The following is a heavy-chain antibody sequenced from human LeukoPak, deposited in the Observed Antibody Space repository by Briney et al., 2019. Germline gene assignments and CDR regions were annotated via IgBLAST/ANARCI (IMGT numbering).Heavy chain of an antibody. CDR2: IRSSSSYI. CDR3: ARSYSSSSYFDF. D-gene: IGHD6-6*01. J-gene: IGHJ4*02. CDR1: GFTFSSCA. V-gene: IGHV3-21*01. Sequence: PGGSLRLSCAASGFTFSSCAMNWVRQAPGKGLEWVSSIRSSSSYIYYADSVQGRFTISRDNAKNSLYLQMNSLRAEDTAVYYCARSYSSSSYFDFWGQGTLVTVSS.